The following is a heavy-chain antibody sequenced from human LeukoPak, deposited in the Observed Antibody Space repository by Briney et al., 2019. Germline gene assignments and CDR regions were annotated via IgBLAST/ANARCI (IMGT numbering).Heavy chain of an antibody. CDR1: GFTFGDYA. V-gene: IGHV3-9*01. Sequence: PGGSLRLSCAASGFTFGDYAMHWVRQAPGKGLEWVSGISWNSDTIGYADSVKGRFTISRDNAKNSLYLQMNSLRAEDTALYYCAKGEAYYDSSGYYLDYWGQGTLVTVSS. CDR3: AKGEAYYDSSGYYLDY. J-gene: IGHJ4*02. CDR2: ISWNSDTI. D-gene: IGHD3-22*01.